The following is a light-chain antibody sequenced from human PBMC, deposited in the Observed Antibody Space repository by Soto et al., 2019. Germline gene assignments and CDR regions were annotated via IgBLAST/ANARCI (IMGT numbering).Light chain of an antibody. CDR1: QSVRSRY. Sequence: EFVVTQSPGTLSLSLGERATLSCRTSQSVRSRYLAWYHQKPGQPPRLLIYDASTRATGIPARFSGSGSGTDFTLTISSLEPEDFAVYYCQQRSNWPITFGQGTRLEIK. V-gene: IGKV3D-20*02. J-gene: IGKJ5*01. CDR2: DAS. CDR3: QQRSNWPIT.